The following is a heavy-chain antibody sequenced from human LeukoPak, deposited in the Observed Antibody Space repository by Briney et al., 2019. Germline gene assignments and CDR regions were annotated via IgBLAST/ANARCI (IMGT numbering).Heavy chain of an antibody. CDR1: GFTFSRFW. CDR3: AKDRRYYYDSSGWYFDY. D-gene: IGHD3-22*01. Sequence: GGSLRLSCAASGFTFSRFWMNWVRQAPGKGLEWVANIKQDGSEKYYVDSVKGRFTISRDNSKNTLYLQMNSLRAEDTAVYYCAKDRRYYYDSSGWYFDYWGQGTLVTVSS. CDR2: IKQDGSEK. J-gene: IGHJ4*02. V-gene: IGHV3-7*03.